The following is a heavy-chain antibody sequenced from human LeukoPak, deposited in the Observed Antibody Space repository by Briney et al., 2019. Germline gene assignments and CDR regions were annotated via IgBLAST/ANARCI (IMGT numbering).Heavy chain of an antibody. V-gene: IGHV4-34*01. CDR2: INHSGGT. CDR3: ARLIIAAIPFDY. Sequence: SETLSLTCAVYGGSFSGYYWSWIRQPPGKGLEWIGEINHSGGTNYNPSLKSRVTISVDTSKNQFSLKLSSVTAADTAVYYCARLIIAAIPFDYWGQGTLVTVSS. J-gene: IGHJ4*02. CDR1: GGSFSGYY. D-gene: IGHD6-13*01.